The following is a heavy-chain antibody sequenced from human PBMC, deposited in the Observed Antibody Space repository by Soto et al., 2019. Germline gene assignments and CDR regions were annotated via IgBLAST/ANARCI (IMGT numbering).Heavy chain of an antibody. CDR1: GFTFSSYG. CDR3: AKDDGAVAGFLDY. CDR2: ISYDGSNK. D-gene: IGHD6-19*01. V-gene: IGHV3-30*18. Sequence: QVQLVESGGGVVKPGRSLRLSCAASGFTFSSYGMHWVRQAPGKGLEWVAVISYDGSNKYYADSVKGRFTISRDNSKNTLYLQMNSLRAEDTAVYYCAKDDGAVAGFLDYWGQGTLVTVSS. J-gene: IGHJ4*02.